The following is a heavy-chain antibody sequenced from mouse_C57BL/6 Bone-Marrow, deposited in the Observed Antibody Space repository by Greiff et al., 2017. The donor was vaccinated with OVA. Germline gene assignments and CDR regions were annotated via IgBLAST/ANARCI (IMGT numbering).Heavy chain of an antibody. CDR3: ARRRLPGTRDFDV. J-gene: IGHJ1*03. Sequence: EVQLQESGGDLVKPGGSLKLSCAASGFTFSSYGMSWVRQTPDKRLEWVATISSGGSYTYYPDSVKGRFTISRDNAKNTLYLQMSSLKSEDTAMYYYARRRLPGTRDFDVWGTGTTVTVSS. CDR1: GFTFSSYG. V-gene: IGHV5-6*01. CDR2: ISSGGSYT. D-gene: IGHD4-1*01.